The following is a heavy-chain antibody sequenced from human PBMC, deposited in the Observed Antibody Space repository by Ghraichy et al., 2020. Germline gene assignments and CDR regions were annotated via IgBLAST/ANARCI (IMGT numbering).Heavy chain of an antibody. CDR1: GFTFSKYA. CDR3: ARGGGAYRPFDY. D-gene: IGHD4-17*01. CDR2: ASGVRGGA. V-gene: IGHV3-23*01. Sequence: GGSLTLSCAASGFTFSKYAMTWVRQAPGKGLEWVSTASGVRGGAEYADSVKGRFTISRDNYQNTLSVQMNSLRVEDTAVYYCARGGGAYRPFDYWGQGALVTVSS. J-gene: IGHJ4*02.